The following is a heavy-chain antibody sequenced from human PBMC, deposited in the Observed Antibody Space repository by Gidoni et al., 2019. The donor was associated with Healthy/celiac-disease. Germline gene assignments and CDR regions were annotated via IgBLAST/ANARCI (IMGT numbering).Heavy chain of an antibody. J-gene: IGHJ4*02. Sequence: EVQLVESGGGLVKHGGSLRLPCAASGFTFSSYSMNWVRQAPGKGLEWVSSSSSSSSYIYYADAVKGRFTISIDNAKNSLYLQMNSLRAEDTAVYYCAREIRIAAAGTIDYWGQGTLVTVSS. CDR1: GFTFSSYS. V-gene: IGHV3-21*01. CDR3: AREIRIAAAGTIDY. CDR2: SSSSSSYI. D-gene: IGHD6-13*01.